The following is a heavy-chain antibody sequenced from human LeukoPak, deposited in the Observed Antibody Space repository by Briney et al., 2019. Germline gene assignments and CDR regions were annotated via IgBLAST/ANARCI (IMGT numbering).Heavy chain of an antibody. CDR1: GYSFTSYW. V-gene: IGHV5-10-1*01. Sequence: GEALKISCKCSGYSFTSYWISWVRQMPGKGREWMGRIDPSDSYTNYSPSFQGHVTISADKSISTAYLQWSSLKATDTAMYYCARRCANCSSTRCSYYYYDMDVWGQETTVAVFS. J-gene: IGHJ6*02. D-gene: IGHD2-2*01. CDR2: IDPSDSYT. CDR3: ARRCANCSSTRCSYYYYDMDV.